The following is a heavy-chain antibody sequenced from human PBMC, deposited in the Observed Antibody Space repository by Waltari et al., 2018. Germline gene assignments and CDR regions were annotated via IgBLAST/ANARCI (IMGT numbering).Heavy chain of an antibody. CDR2: IYTSGNT. V-gene: IGHV4-61*02. CDR1: GCPITSGISY. Sequence: QVQLQESGPGLVKPSQTLSLTCSVSGCPITSGISYWTWIRQPAGKGLEWIGRIYTSGNTDYNPSLKSRVTMSMDTSKNQFSLNLSSVTAADTAVYYCARFPRDYSFDYWGQGTLVTVSS. CDR3: ARFPRDYSFDY. J-gene: IGHJ4*02. D-gene: IGHD4-17*01.